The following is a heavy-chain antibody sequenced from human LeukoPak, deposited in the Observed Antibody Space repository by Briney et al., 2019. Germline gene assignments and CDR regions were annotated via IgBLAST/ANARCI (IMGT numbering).Heavy chain of an antibody. CDR1: GFTFSSYA. CDR2: TSGSGGST. D-gene: IGHD6-19*01. V-gene: IGHV3-23*01. J-gene: IGHJ4*02. CDR3: AKDSSGWYVDY. Sequence: GGSLRLSCAASGFTFSSYAMCWVRQAPGKGLEWVSATSGSGGSTYYADSVKGRFTISRDNSKNTLYLQMNSLRAEDTAVYYCAKDSSGWYVDYWGQGTLVTVSS.